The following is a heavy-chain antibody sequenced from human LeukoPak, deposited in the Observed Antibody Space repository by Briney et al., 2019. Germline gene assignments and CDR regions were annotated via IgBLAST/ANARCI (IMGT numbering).Heavy chain of an antibody. CDR1: GGSISSGSYY. CDR3: AREEDAPGVLDY. J-gene: IGHJ4*02. D-gene: IGHD1-1*01. Sequence: PSETLSLTCTVSGGSISSGSYYWSWTRQPAGKGLEWIGRIYTSGSTNYNPSLKSRVTISVDTSKNQFSLKLSSVTAADTAVYYCAREEDAPGVLDYWGQGTLVTVSS. CDR2: IYTSGST. V-gene: IGHV4-61*02.